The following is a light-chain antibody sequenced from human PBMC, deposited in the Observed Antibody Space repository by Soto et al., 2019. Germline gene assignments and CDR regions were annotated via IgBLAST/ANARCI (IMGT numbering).Light chain of an antibody. J-gene: IGKJ2*01. CDR1: QSVSSNS. CDR2: GAS. CDR3: QQYGNSPSS. Sequence: EIVLTQSPGTLSLSPGERATLSCRASQSVSSNSLAWYQQKPGQAPRLLIYGASSRATGIPDRFSGSGSGTDLTLTISRLEPEDFAVYYCQQYGNSPSSFGQGTKLEIK. V-gene: IGKV3-20*01.